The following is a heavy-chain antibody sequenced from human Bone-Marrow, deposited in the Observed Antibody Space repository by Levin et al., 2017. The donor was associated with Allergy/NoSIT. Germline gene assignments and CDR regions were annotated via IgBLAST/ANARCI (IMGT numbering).Heavy chain of an antibody. D-gene: IGHD1-14*01. Sequence: PSETLSLTCSVSGDSMHTGYYYWSWIRQPAGKGLEWLGRIYVGGSTKYNPSLESRFTMSVDTSRNQFSLELTSATAADSAIYYCAREEPFNFGPMDVWGQGTPVTVSS. CDR3: AREEPFNFGPMDV. J-gene: IGHJ6*02. V-gene: IGHV4-61*02. CDR1: GDSMHTGYYY. CDR2: IYVGGST.